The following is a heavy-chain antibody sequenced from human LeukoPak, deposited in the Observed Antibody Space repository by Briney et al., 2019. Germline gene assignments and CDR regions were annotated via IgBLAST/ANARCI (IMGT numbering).Heavy chain of an antibody. D-gene: IGHD3-3*01. V-gene: IGHV3-15*01. CDR3: TSPYANGDLEWSPGLYYYYGMDV. Sequence: GGPLRLSCAASGFTFSNAWMSWVRQAPGKGLEWVGRIKSKTDGGTTDYAAPVKGRFTISRDDSKNTLYLQMNSLKTEDTAVYYCTSPYANGDLEWSPGLYYYYGMDVWGQGTTVTVSS. CDR2: IKSKTDGGTT. J-gene: IGHJ6*02. CDR1: GFTFSNAW.